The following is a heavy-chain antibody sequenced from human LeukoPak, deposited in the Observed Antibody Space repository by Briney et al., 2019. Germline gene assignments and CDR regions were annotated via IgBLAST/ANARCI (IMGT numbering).Heavy chain of an antibody. CDR1: GFTFSRYN. Sequence: PGGSLRLSCAASGFTFSRYNVNWVRQAPGKGLEWVSAISSSGVGTYYADSVKGRFIISRDNSKNTVFLQMNSLRAEDTAVFYCANRGGDGNPHDYWGQGTLVTVSS. V-gene: IGHV3-23*01. J-gene: IGHJ4*02. CDR2: ISSSGVGT. D-gene: IGHD3-16*01. CDR3: ANRGGDGNPHDY.